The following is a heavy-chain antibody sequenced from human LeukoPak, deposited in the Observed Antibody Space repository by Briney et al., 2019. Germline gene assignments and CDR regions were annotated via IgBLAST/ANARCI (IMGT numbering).Heavy chain of an antibody. CDR2: IYYSGDT. D-gene: IGHD6-6*01. CDR3: AREYSSSSGRRAFDI. J-gene: IGHJ3*02. Sequence: SETLSLTCTVSGGSITSPENYWGWVRQPPGKGLEWIGNIYYSGDTYYNSSLRSRVTLSVDTSQNHFSLRLTSMTAADTAVYYCAREYSSSSGRRAFDIWGQGTMVTVSS. CDR1: GGSITSPENY. V-gene: IGHV4-39*02.